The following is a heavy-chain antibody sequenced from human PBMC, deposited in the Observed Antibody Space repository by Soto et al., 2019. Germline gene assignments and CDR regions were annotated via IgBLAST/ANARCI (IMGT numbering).Heavy chain of an antibody. J-gene: IGHJ4*02. D-gene: IGHD1-26*01. Sequence: QVQLVQSGAEVKKPGASVKVSCKASGYTFTSYGISWVRQAPGQGLEWMGWISAYNGNINYAQKLQGRVTMTTYTATSTAYTELRSLRSDDTAVYYCAGDLIVGATPPYYFDYWGQGTLVTVSS. V-gene: IGHV1-18*01. CDR1: GYTFTSYG. CDR3: AGDLIVGATPPYYFDY. CDR2: ISAYNGNI.